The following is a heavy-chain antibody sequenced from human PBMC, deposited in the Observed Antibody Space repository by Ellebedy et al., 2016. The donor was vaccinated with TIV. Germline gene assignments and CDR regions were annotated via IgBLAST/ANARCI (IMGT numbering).Heavy chain of an antibody. CDR2: ISAYTGET. J-gene: IGHJ4*02. CDR3: ARDMVQGMVARYLWFDY. V-gene: IGHV1-18*01. D-gene: IGHD5-12*01. Sequence: ASVKVSCKASGYTFNSYSISWVRQAPGQGPEWMGWISAYTGETRYSQKYQGRVTLTTDTSMTTAYMELRSLRSDDTAVYFCARDMVQGMVARYLWFDYWGQGTLITVSS. CDR1: GYTFNSYS.